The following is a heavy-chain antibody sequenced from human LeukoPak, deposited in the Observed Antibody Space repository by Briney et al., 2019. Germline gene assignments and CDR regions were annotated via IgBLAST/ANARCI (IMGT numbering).Heavy chain of an antibody. CDR1: GFTFRDFG. CDR2: INGGGDST. V-gene: IGHV3-23*01. Sequence: GGSLRPSCAASGFTFRDFGMNWVRQIPGKGLEWISHINGGGDSTHYADSVKGRFTISRDNSQNTLFVQMNSLRVDDSATYYCVKGPYYESPALDSWGQGTLVTVSS. CDR3: VKGPYYESPALDS. J-gene: IGHJ4*02. D-gene: IGHD3-3*01.